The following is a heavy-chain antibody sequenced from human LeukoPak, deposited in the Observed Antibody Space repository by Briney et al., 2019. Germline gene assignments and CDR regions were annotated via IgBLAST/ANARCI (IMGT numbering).Heavy chain of an antibody. V-gene: IGHV3-15*01. CDR2: IKSKTDGGTT. CDR3: TGGMVRGVINYFDY. D-gene: IGHD3-10*01. Sequence: GSLRLSCAASGFTFSNAWMSWVRQAPGKGLEWVGRIKSKTDGGTTDYAAPVKGRFTISRDDSKNTLYLQMNSLKTEDTAVYYCTGGMVRGVINYFDYWGQGTLVTVSS. J-gene: IGHJ4*02. CDR1: GFTFSNAW.